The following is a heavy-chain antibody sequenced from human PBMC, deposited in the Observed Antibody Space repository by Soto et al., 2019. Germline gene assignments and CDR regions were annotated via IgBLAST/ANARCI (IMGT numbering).Heavy chain of an antibody. J-gene: IGHJ4*02. Sequence: QLQLQESGSGLLKPSQTLSHTCAVSGGSISSGGYSWSWIRQPPGKGLEWIGYIYHSGSTYYNPSLKSRVTISVDRSKNQFSLKLSSVTAADTAVYYCANSHAGAHITAAVHWGQGTLVTVSS. CDR3: ANSHAGAHITAAVH. CDR1: GGSISSGGYS. D-gene: IGHD6-13*01. V-gene: IGHV4-30-2*01. CDR2: IYHSGST.